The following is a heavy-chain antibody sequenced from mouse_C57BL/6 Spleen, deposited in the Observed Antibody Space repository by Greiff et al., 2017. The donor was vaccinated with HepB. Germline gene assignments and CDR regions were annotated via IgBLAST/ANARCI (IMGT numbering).Heavy chain of an antibody. Sequence: QVQLQQSGAELVRPGTSVKVSCKASGYAFTNYLIEWVKQRPGQGLEWIGVINPGSGGTNYNEKFKGKATLTADKSSSTAYMQLSSLTSEDSAVYFCARLRVYYGNYDAMDYWGQGTSVTVSS. CDR2: INPGSGGT. D-gene: IGHD2-1*01. V-gene: IGHV1-54*01. CDR1: GYAFTNYL. CDR3: ARLRVYYGNYDAMDY. J-gene: IGHJ4*01.